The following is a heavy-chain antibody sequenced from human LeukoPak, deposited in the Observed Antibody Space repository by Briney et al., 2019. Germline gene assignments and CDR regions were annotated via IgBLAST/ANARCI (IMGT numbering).Heavy chain of an antibody. CDR1: GFTFSSCG. D-gene: IGHD6-13*01. CDR3: AKERQQLVTDY. J-gene: IGHJ4*02. CDR2: ISGSGGST. Sequence: GGTLRLSCAASGFTFSSCGMRWVRQAPGKGLEWVSAISGSGGSTYYADSVKGRFTISRDNPKNTLYLQMNSLRAEDTAVYYCAKERQQLVTDYWGQGTLVTVSS. V-gene: IGHV3-23*01.